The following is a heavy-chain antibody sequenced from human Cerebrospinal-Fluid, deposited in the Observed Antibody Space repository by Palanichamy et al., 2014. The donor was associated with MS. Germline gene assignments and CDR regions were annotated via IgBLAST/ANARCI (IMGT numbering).Heavy chain of an antibody. J-gene: IGHJ3*02. D-gene: IGHD2-8*01. CDR2: IDPKDGET. CDR1: GYTITDYY. CDR3: ATVRAIVLNGFDI. V-gene: IGHV1-69-2*01. Sequence: EVQLVQSGAEVKKPGATVKISCKVSGYTITDYYMHWVQQAPGKGLEWVGLIDPKDGETIYAEKFQGRVTMTADTSTDTFQMELSSLRSEDTAVYYCATVRAIVLNGFDIWGQGTMVTVST.